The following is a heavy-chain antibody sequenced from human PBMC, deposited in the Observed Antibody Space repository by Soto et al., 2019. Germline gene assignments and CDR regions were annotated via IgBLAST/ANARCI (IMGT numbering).Heavy chain of an antibody. D-gene: IGHD3-10*01. CDR1: GFTLSDYY. CDR2: TRNKANRYTT. CDR3: SRSRPGVTHDS. J-gene: IGHJ4*02. V-gene: IGHV3-72*01. Sequence: EVQLVESGGGLVQPGGSLRLSCAVSGFTLSDYYMEWVRQAPGQGLEWIGLTRNKANRYTTEYAASVKGRFTISRDDSKISVYLQMSSLNTEDTALYYCSRSRPGVTHDSWGQGTLVTVSS.